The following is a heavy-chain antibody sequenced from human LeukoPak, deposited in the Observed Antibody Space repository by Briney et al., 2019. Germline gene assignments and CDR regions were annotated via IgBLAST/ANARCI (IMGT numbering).Heavy chain of an antibody. CDR2: IIPIFGTA. Sequence: SVKVSCKASGGTFSSYAISWVRQAPGQGLEWMGGIIPIFGTANYAQKFQGRVTITADESTSTAYMELSSLRSEDTAVYYCARSYMIIDPFDPWGQGTLVTVSS. J-gene: IGHJ5*02. CDR3: ARSYMIIDPFDP. D-gene: IGHD3-22*01. V-gene: IGHV1-69*13. CDR1: GGTFSSYA.